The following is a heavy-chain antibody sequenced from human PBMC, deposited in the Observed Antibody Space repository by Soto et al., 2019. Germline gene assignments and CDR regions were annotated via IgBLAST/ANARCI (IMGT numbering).Heavy chain of an antibody. Sequence: SETLSLTCTVSGGSISSYYWSWIRQPPGKGLEWIGYIYYSGSTNYNPSLKSRVTISVDTSKNQFSLKLSSVTAADTAVYYCAREHSTHVHFDYWGQGTLVTSPQ. CDR2: IYYSGST. CDR3: AREHSTHVHFDY. CDR1: GGSISSYY. D-gene: IGHD6-13*01. V-gene: IGHV4-59*01. J-gene: IGHJ4*02.